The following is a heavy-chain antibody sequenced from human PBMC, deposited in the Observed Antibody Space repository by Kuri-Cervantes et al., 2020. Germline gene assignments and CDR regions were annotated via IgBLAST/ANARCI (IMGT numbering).Heavy chain of an antibody. J-gene: IGHJ4*02. CDR1: GYTFTSYY. CDR3: ARAGIHDYGGNSAFHFDY. V-gene: IGHV1-69*06. Sequence: SVKVSCKASGYTFTSYYMHWVRQAPGQGLEWMGTIIPIFGTTNYAQKFQGRVMITADKSTGTAYMELSSLRSDDTAVYYCARAGIHDYGGNSAFHFDYWGQGTLVTVSS. D-gene: IGHD4-23*01. CDR2: IIPIFGTT.